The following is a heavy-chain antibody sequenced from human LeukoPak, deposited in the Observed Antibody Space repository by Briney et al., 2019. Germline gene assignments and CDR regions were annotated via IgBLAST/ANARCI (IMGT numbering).Heavy chain of an antibody. D-gene: IGHD5-24*01. J-gene: IGHJ4*02. CDR1: GFTFSSYS. CDR2: ISSSSSYI. V-gene: IGHV3-21*01. Sequence: GGSLRLSCAASGFTFSSYSMNWVRQAPGKGLEWVSSISSSSSYIYYADSVKGRFTISRDNAKNSLYLQMNSLRAEDTAVYYCARVDGWLQSSFDYWGQGTLVTVS. CDR3: ARVDGWLQSSFDY.